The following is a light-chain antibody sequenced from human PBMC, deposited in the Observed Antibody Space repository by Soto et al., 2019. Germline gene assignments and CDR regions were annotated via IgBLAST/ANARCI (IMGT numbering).Light chain of an antibody. J-gene: IGKJ1*01. CDR1: QSFRGL. CDR3: QHYNYWPPKT. V-gene: IGKV3-11*01. Sequence: EVVLTQSPVTLSLSPGERATLSCSASQSFRGLLAWYQQKPGQAPRLLIYDAYNRATGIPPRFSGSGSGTDFTLTISSLEPEDSAVYYCQHYNYWPPKTFGQGTKVDIK. CDR2: DAY.